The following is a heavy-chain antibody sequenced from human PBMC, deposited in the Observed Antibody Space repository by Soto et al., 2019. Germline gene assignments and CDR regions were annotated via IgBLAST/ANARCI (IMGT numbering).Heavy chain of an antibody. V-gene: IGHV3-33*01. CDR2: IWCDGSNT. Sequence: GGSLRLSCAASGFIFSSFGMHWVRQAPGKGLEWVAHIWCDGSNTYYADSVKGRFTISRDNSRNTLYLQMNSLRAEDTAVYHCVRDLLESGGHFDYWGQGTPVTVSS. CDR3: VRDLLESGGHFDY. CDR1: GFIFSSFG. J-gene: IGHJ4*02. D-gene: IGHD3-3*01.